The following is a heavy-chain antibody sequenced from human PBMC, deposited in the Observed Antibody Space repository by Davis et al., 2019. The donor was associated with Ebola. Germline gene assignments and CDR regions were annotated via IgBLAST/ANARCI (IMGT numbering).Heavy chain of an antibody. V-gene: IGHV4-61*08. D-gene: IGHD3-22*01. Sequence: MPSETLSLTCTVSGGSVSSGGYYWNWIRQPPGKGLEWIGSIYYSGSTNYHPSLKSRVTISVDTSKNQFSLKLSSVTAADTAVYYCARVFWHYDSSGYYLHPFDYWGQGTLVTVSS. CDR2: IYYSGST. J-gene: IGHJ4*02. CDR3: ARVFWHYDSSGYYLHPFDY. CDR1: GGSVSSGGYY.